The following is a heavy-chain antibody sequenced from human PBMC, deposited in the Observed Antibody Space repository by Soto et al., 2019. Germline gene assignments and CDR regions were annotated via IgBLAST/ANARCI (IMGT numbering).Heavy chain of an antibody. J-gene: IGHJ6*02. CDR3: ARDFTYGSGSYLYYFGMDV. CDR1: GFTVSSNY. Sequence: EVQLVESGGGLVQPGGSLRLSCAASGFTVSSNYMNWVRQAPGKGLEWVSVIYSGGSTYYADSVKGRFTISRDNSKQTLYLQMNSLRAEDTAVSYCARDFTYGSGSYLYYFGMDVWGQGTTVTVSS. D-gene: IGHD3-10*01. CDR2: IYSGGST. V-gene: IGHV3-66*01.